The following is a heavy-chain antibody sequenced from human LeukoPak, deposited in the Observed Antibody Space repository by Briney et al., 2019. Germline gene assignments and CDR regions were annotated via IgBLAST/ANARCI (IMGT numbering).Heavy chain of an antibody. CDR1: GFNFDDYA. D-gene: IGHD5-24*01. J-gene: IGHJ4*02. Sequence: PGGSLRLSCAASGFNFDDYAMHWVRQAPGKGLEWVANIRQDGSEKYYADSVKGRFTISRDNAKNSLYLQMNSLRDEDTAVYYCARDYNYTTRDCIFDYWGQGTLVTVSS. CDR2: IRQDGSEK. V-gene: IGHV3-7*01. CDR3: ARDYNYTTRDCIFDY.